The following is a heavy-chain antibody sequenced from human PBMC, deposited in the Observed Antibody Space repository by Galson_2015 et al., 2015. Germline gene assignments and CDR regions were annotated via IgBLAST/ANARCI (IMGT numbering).Heavy chain of an antibody. CDR2: ISGSGDST. V-gene: IGHV3-23*01. J-gene: IGHJ4*02. Sequence: SLRLSCAASGFTFSSYAMSWVRQAPGKGLEWVSGISGSGDSTYYADSVKGRFTISRDNSKNTLYVQMNSLRAEDTAVYHCAKSPYYYDTSGYYPDYFDYWGQGTLVTVSS. D-gene: IGHD3-22*01. CDR3: AKSPYYYDTSGYYPDYFDY. CDR1: GFTFSSYA.